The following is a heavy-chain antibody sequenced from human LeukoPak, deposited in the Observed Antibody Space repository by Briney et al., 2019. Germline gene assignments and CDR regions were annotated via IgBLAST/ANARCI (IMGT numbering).Heavy chain of an antibody. Sequence: GGSLRLSCAASGFTFSSYSMNWVSQAPGKGLEWVSSISSSSSYIYYADSVKGRFTISRDNAKNSLYLQMNSLRAEDTAVYYCARVEQQLVRENFDYWGQGTLVTVSS. CDR3: ARVEQQLVRENFDY. V-gene: IGHV3-21*01. CDR2: ISSSSSYI. J-gene: IGHJ4*02. CDR1: GFTFSSYS. D-gene: IGHD6-13*01.